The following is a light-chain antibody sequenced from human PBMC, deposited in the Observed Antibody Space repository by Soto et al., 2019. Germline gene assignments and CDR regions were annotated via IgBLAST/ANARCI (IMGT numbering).Light chain of an antibody. J-gene: IGKJ5*01. Sequence: EILMAQSPATLSVSPGERATLSCRASQSVSSNYLAWYPQTPGQAPRLLIYGASSRDTGIPDRFSGRGSRTDFTLTLSRLEPEDFEVYYCQQYGSSPMTFGQGTRLEIK. CDR1: QSVSSNY. CDR3: QQYGSSPMT. V-gene: IGKV3-20*01. CDR2: GAS.